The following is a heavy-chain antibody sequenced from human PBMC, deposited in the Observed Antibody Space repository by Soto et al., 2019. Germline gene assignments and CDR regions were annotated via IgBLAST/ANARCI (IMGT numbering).Heavy chain of an antibody. CDR2: TNPNSGGT. Sequence: ASVKVSCKASGFTFTGHYIHWVRQAPGQGLEWMGWTNPNSGGTSYAQKFQGRLTMTTDTSITTAYMELSRLRSDDTAVYYCARDRYYYDSSGSYDAFDIWGQGTLVTVTS. CDR1: GFTFTGHY. CDR3: ARDRYYYDSSGSYDAFDI. D-gene: IGHD3-22*01. J-gene: IGHJ3*02. V-gene: IGHV1-2*02.